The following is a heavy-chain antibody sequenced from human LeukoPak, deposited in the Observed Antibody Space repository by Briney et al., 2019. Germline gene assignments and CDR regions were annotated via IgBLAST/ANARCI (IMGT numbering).Heavy chain of an antibody. V-gene: IGHV4-30-2*01. J-gene: IGHJ3*02. Sequence: SQTLSLTCAGSGGSISSGGYSWRWIRQPPGKGLEWIGYIYHSGSTYYNPSLKSRVTISVDRSKNQFSLKLSSVTAADTAVYYCARDYYENAFDIWGQGTMVTVSS. D-gene: IGHD3-22*01. CDR2: IYHSGST. CDR3: ARDYYENAFDI. CDR1: GGSISSGGYS.